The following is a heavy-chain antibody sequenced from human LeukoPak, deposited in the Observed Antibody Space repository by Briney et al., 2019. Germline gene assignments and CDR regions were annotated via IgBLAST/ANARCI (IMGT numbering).Heavy chain of an antibody. Sequence: WASVKVSCKASGYTFTSYGISWVRQAPGQGLEWMGWISAYNGNTNYAQKLQGRVTMTTDTSTSTAYMELRSLRSDDTAVYYCARAEESLGIYDSSGYYDYWGQGTLVTVSS. V-gene: IGHV1-18*01. CDR3: ARAEESLGIYDSSGYYDY. J-gene: IGHJ4*02. CDR2: ISAYNGNT. CDR1: GYTFTSYG. D-gene: IGHD3-22*01.